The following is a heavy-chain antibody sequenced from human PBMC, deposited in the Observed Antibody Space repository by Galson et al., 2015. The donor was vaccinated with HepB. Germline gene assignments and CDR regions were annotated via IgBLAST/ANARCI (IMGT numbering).Heavy chain of an antibody. CDR3: ARSDYGDYEMRY. Sequence: SLRLSCAASGFSFSGYAMNWVRQAPGKVLEWVTYISYDGSRKYYADSVKGRLTISRDNSKNTLYLQMGSLRTEDTSVYYCARSDYGDYEMRYWGQGTLVAVSS. CDR1: GFSFSGYA. D-gene: IGHD4-17*01. J-gene: IGHJ4*02. V-gene: IGHV3-30*04. CDR2: ISYDGSRK.